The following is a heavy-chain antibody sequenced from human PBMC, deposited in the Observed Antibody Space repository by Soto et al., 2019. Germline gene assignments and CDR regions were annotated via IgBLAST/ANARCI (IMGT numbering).Heavy chain of an antibody. CDR3: ARDVNVLDIVVVVAANNWFDP. CDR1: GFTFSSYA. CDR2: ISYDGSSK. J-gene: IGHJ5*02. Sequence: PGGSLRLSCAASGFTFSSYAMHWVRQAPGKGLEWVAVISYDGSSKYYADSVKGRFTISRDNSKNTLYLQMNSLRAEDTAVYYCARDVNVLDIVVVVAANNWFDPWGQGTLVTVSS. D-gene: IGHD2-15*01. V-gene: IGHV3-30-3*01.